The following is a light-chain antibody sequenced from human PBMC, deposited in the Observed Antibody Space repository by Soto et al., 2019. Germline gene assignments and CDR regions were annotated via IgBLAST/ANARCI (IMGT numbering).Light chain of an antibody. CDR3: QQYGSAPWT. Sequence: ETVLTQSPGTLSLSPGERATLSCRASQSIRSNYLAWYPQTPGQAPRLLTYGASNRATGIPDRFSGSGSGTDFTLIISRLEPEDFALYYCQQYGSAPWTFGQGTKVEIK. CDR1: QSIRSNY. CDR2: GAS. J-gene: IGKJ1*01. V-gene: IGKV3-20*01.